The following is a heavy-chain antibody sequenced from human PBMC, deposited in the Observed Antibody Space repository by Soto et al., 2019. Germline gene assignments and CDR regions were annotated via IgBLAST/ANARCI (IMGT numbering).Heavy chain of an antibody. V-gene: IGHV3-7*01. CDR1: GFTFSSYW. Sequence: GGSLRLSCAASGFTFSSYWMSWVLQAPGKGLEWVANIKQDGSEKYYVDSVKGRFTISRDNAKNSLYLQMNSLRAEDTAVYYCVRVRRYSGYTYFDYWGQGTLVTVSS. J-gene: IGHJ4*02. CDR3: VRVRRYSGYTYFDY. CDR2: IKQDGSEK. D-gene: IGHD5-12*01.